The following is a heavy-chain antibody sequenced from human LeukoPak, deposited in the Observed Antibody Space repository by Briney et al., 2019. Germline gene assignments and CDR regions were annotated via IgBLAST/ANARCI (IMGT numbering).Heavy chain of an antibody. Sequence: PGGSLRLSCAASGFTFSSYGMHWVRQAPGKGLEWVAFIRYDGSNKYYADSVKGRFTISRDNSKNTLYLQMNSLRAEDTAVYYCTYCGGDCYSWFDPWDQGTLVTVSS. J-gene: IGHJ5*02. CDR2: IRYDGSNK. CDR3: TYCGGDCYSWFDP. D-gene: IGHD2-21*02. CDR1: GFTFSSYG. V-gene: IGHV3-30*02.